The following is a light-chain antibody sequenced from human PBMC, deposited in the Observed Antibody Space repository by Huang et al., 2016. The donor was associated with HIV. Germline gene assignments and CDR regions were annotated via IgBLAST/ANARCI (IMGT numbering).Light chain of an antibody. CDR1: QSLLQSNGYNY. CDR2: LGS. V-gene: IGKV2-28*01. Sequence: DIVMTQSPLSLPVTPGEPASISCRSSQSLLQSNGYNYLKWYLQKPGQSPQLLIYLGSNRASGVPDRFSGSGSGTDFTLKISRVEAEDVGVYYCMQALQTPFTFGPGTKVDIK. J-gene: IGKJ3*01. CDR3: MQALQTPFT.